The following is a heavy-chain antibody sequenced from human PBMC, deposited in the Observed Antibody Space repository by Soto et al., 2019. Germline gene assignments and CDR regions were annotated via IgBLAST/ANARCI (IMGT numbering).Heavy chain of an antibody. CDR2: IDYSGST. J-gene: IGHJ5*01. D-gene: IGHD4-17*01. CDR1: GGSISSGGYY. V-gene: IGHV4-31*03. CDR3: ARSSPSTVTTFDS. Sequence: QVQLQESGPGLVKPSQTLSLTCTVSGGSISSGGYYWSWIRQHPGKGLEWIGYIDYSGSTYYNPSRPRRDTRSVATSKDPSSLKLSSVTAADTAVYYCARSSPSTVTTFDSWGQGTLVTVSS.